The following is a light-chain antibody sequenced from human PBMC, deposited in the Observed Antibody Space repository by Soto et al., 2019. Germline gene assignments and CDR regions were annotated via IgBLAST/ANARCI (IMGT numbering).Light chain of an antibody. CDR1: QSVLYRSNNNNY. Sequence: DIVMTESPDSLAVSLGERATINCKSSQSVLYRSNNNNYLAWYQQKPGQPPKLLIYWASTRESGVPDRFSGSGSGTDFTLTTSSLQAEDVAVYFCQQYYSAPPTFGGGTKVEIK. J-gene: IGKJ4*01. V-gene: IGKV4-1*01. CDR3: QQYYSAPPT. CDR2: WAS.